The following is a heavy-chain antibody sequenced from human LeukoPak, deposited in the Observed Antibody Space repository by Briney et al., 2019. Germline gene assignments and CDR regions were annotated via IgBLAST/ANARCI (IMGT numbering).Heavy chain of an antibody. V-gene: IGHV1-3*01. CDR3: ARAQLGSNRPGDF. CDR1: GYTFSSYD. D-gene: IGHD6-13*01. Sequence: ASVKVSCKASGYTFSSYDIHWVRQAPGQRLEWMGWINAGNGDTKFSQKFQGKVTITRDTSASTDYMELYSLRPEDTAVYYCARAQLGSNRPGDFRGQGTLVTVSS. J-gene: IGHJ4*02. CDR2: INAGNGDT.